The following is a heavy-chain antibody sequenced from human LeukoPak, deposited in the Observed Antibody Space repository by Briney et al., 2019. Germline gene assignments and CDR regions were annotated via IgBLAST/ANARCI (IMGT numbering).Heavy chain of an antibody. D-gene: IGHD6-13*01. CDR2: IHYSGST. Sequence: SETLSLTCTVSGGSTSRYYWSWIRQPPGKSLEWIGYIHYSGSTTYNPSLKSRVTISIDTSKNHFSLNLRSVTAADTAVYYCARLPGIAAVWGQGTLVIVPS. CDR3: ARLPGIAAV. J-gene: IGHJ1*01. CDR1: GGSTSRYY. V-gene: IGHV4-59*08.